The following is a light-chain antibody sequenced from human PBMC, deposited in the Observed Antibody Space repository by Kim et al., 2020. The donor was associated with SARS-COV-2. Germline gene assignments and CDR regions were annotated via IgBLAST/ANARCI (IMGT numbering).Light chain of an antibody. CDR1: SNNVGNRG. Sequence: QAGLTQPPSVSKDLRQTATLTCTGNSNNVGNRGAAWLQQHQCHPPKLLSYRNNNRPSGISERFSASRSGNTASLTIIGLQPEDEADYFCSTWDSSLSAVVFGGGTQLTVL. V-gene: IGLV10-54*01. J-gene: IGLJ2*01. CDR2: RNN. CDR3: STWDSSLSAVV.